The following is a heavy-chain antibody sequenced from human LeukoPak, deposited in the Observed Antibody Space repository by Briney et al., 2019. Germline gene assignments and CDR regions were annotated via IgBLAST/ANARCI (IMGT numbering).Heavy chain of an antibody. CDR3: ITVGTSGYYDFWSGYSDFDY. J-gene: IGHJ4*02. CDR2: IKSKTDGGTT. CDR1: GFTYAW. V-gene: IGHV3-15*01. Sequence: GGSLRLSCAASGFTYAWMSWVRQAPGKGLEWVGRIKSKTDGGTTDYAAPVKGRFTISRDDSKNTLYLQMTSLKTEDTAVYYCITVGTSGYYDFWSGYSDFDYWGQGTLVTVSS. D-gene: IGHD3-3*01.